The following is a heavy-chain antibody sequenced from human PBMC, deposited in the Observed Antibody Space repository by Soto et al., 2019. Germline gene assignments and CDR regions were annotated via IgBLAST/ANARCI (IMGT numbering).Heavy chain of an antibody. D-gene: IGHD6-13*01. V-gene: IGHV1-46*01. Sequence: GASVTVSCKASGYTFTSYYMHWVRQAPGQGLEWMGIINPSGGSTSYAQKFQGRVTMTRDTSTSTVYMELSSLRSEDTAVYYCARDGGGYSSSWYKGYYYYYGMDVWGQGTTVTVSS. J-gene: IGHJ6*02. CDR2: INPSGGST. CDR3: ARDGGGYSSSWYKGYYYYYGMDV. CDR1: GYTFTSYY.